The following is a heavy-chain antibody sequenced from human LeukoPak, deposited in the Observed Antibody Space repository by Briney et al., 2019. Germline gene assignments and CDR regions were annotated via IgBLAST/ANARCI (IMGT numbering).Heavy chain of an antibody. CDR3: ARADSSSWHWGLLDP. CDR1: GDSISSTNW. D-gene: IGHD6-13*01. CDR2: IHHSGST. J-gene: IGHJ5*02. Sequence: SETLSLTCAVSGDSISSTNWWGWVRQPPGKGLEWIGEIHHSGSTNYNVSLKSRVTISVDKSKNQFSLKLSSVTAADTAVYYCARADSSSWHWGLLDPWGQGTLVTVSS. V-gene: IGHV4-4*02.